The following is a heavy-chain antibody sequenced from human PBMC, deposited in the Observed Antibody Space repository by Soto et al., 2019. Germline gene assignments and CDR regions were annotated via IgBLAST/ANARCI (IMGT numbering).Heavy chain of an antibody. CDR1: GYTFTSYY. J-gene: IGHJ5*02. D-gene: IGHD2-15*01. CDR3: ARDRKDIVFPFDP. V-gene: IGHV1-46*01. CDR2: INPSGGST. Sequence: ASVKVSCKASGYTFTSYYIHWVRQAPGQGLEWMGIINPSGGSTSYAQKFQGRVTMTRDTSTSTVYMELSSLRSEDTAVYYCARDRKDIVFPFDPWGQGTLVTVSS.